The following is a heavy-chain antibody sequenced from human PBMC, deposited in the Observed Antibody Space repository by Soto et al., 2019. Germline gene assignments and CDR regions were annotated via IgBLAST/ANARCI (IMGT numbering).Heavy chain of an antibody. CDR1: GLTFSSYW. D-gene: IGHD6-19*01. J-gene: IGHJ4*02. Sequence: EVQLVESGGGLVQPGGSLRLSCAASGLTFSSYWMNWVRQAPGKGLEWVANIKQDGTEKNYVDSVKGRFTVSRDNAKNSLHLQMNTLRAEDTAVYYCSRGTGWTARYWGQGTLVTVSS. V-gene: IGHV3-7*05. CDR2: IKQDGTEK. CDR3: SRGTGWTARY.